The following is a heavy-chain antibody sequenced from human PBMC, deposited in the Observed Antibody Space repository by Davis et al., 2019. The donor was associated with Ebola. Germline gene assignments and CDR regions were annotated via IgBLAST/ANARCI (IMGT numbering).Heavy chain of an antibody. D-gene: IGHD6-13*01. CDR3: ARTEDSSSWYTGGYYMDV. V-gene: IGHV3-21*01. Sequence: PGGSLRLSCAASGFTFSSYSMNWVRQAPGKGLEWVSSISSSSSYIYYADSVKGRFTISRDNAKNSLYLQMNSLRAEDTAVYYCARTEDSSSWYTGGYYMDVWGKGTTVTVSS. CDR2: ISSSSSYI. J-gene: IGHJ6*03. CDR1: GFTFSSYS.